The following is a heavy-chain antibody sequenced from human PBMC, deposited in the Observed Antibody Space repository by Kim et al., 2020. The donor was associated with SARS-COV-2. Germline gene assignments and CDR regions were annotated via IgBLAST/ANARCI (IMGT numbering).Heavy chain of an antibody. V-gene: IGHV4-30-2*01. Sequence: SETLSLTCAVSGGSISSGGYSWGWIRQPPGKGLEWIGYFYHRGSTYYNPSLMSRVTISEDRSRNHFSLKVTSVTAADTAVYYCVRGDYYGSDVFDIWGQG. CDR3: VRGDYYGSDVFDI. D-gene: IGHD3-10*01. CDR1: GGSISSGGYS. J-gene: IGHJ3*02. CDR2: FYHRGST.